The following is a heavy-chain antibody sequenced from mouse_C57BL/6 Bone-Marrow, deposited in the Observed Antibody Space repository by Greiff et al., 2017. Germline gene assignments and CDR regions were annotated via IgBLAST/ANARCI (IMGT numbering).Heavy chain of an antibody. CDR2: IYPRSGNT. Sequence: QVQLKESGAELARPGASVKLSCKASGYTFTSYGISWVKQRTGQGLEWIGEIYPRSGNTSYNEKFKGQATLTADKSSCTAYMELRSLTSEDSAVYCCAREGPYFDYWGQGTTLTVSS. J-gene: IGHJ2*01. CDR3: AREGPYFDY. V-gene: IGHV1-81*01. CDR1: GYTFTSYG.